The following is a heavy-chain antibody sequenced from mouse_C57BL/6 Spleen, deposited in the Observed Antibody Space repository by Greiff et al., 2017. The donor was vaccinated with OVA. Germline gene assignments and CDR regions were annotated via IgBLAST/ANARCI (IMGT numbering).Heavy chain of an antibody. J-gene: IGHJ3*01. CDR3: ARETGPAWFAY. CDR1: GFTFSDYG. D-gene: IGHD4-1*01. CDR2: ISSGSSTI. Sequence: VQLQQSGGGLVKPGGSLKLSCAASGFTFSDYGMHWVRQAPEKGLEWVAYISSGSSTIYYADTVKGRFTISRDNAKNTLFLQMTSLRSEDTAMYYCARETGPAWFAYWGQGTLVTVSA. V-gene: IGHV5-17*01.